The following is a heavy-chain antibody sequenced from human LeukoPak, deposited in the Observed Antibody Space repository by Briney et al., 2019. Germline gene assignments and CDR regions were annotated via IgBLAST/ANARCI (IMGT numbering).Heavy chain of an antibody. CDR1: GFSFSSSS. Sequence: GGSLRLSCAASGFSFSSSSMSWVRQAPGKGLEWVANIQQGGSAKYYMDSVKGRFTISRDDAKSSLYLQMNSLRAEDTAVYFCARIRGDGSTFGYWGQGTLVTVSS. CDR3: ARIRGDGSTFGY. J-gene: IGHJ4*02. CDR2: IQQGGSAK. D-gene: IGHD5-24*01. V-gene: IGHV3-7*01.